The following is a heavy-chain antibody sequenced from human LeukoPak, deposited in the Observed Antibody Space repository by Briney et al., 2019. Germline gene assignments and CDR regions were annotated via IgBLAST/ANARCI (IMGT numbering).Heavy chain of an antibody. Sequence: SETLSLTCTVSGGSASSGSYYWSWIRQPPGKGLEWIGYIYYSGSTNYNPSLKSRVTISVDTSKNQFSLKLSSVTAADTAVYYCASSEVVVPAAILGPFDYWGQGTLVTVSS. D-gene: IGHD2-2*02. CDR3: ASSEVVVPAAILGPFDY. V-gene: IGHV4-61*01. CDR1: GGSASSGSYY. CDR2: IYYSGST. J-gene: IGHJ4*02.